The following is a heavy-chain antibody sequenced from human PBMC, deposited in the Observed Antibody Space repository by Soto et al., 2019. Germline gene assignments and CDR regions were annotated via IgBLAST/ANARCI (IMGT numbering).Heavy chain of an antibody. CDR1: GYTFTSHG. V-gene: IGHV1-18*01. Sequence: QVQLVQSGGEVKKPGASVKVSCKAAGYTFTSHGISWVRQAPGQGLEWMGWISTFHGSINYAQKFQGRATMTTDTSTSTAYMELRSLRSDATAVYYCARFYSSGWPRGYFDYWGQGTPVTVS. J-gene: IGHJ4*02. CDR3: ARFYSSGWPRGYFDY. D-gene: IGHD6-19*01. CDR2: ISTFHGSI.